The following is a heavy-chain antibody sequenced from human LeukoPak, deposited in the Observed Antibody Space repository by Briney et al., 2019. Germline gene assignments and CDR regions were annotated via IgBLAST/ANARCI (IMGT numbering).Heavy chain of an antibody. CDR2: ISSSSSYI. V-gene: IGHV3-21*01. Sequence: GGSLRLSCAASGFTFSSYSMNWVRQAPGKGLEWVSSISSSSSYIYYADSVKGRFTISRDNAKNSLYLQMNSLRAEDTAVYYCARDRAYYDILTGYYKDALPDYWGQGTLVTVSS. CDR1: GFTFSSYS. CDR3: ARDRAYYDILTGYYKDALPDY. D-gene: IGHD3-9*01. J-gene: IGHJ4*02.